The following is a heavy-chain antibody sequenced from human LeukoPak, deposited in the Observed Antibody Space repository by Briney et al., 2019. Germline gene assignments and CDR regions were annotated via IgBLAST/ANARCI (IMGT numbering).Heavy chain of an antibody. J-gene: IGHJ2*01. D-gene: IGHD3-10*01. CDR3: ARARGYFDL. CDR2: IYYSGST. V-gene: IGHV4-59*01. Sequence: SETLSLTCTVSGGSIRSYYWSWIRQPPGKGLEWIGYIYYSGSTNYNPSLKSRVTISVDTSKNQFSLKLSSVTAADTAVYYCARARGYFDLWGRGTLVTVSS. CDR1: GGSIRSYY.